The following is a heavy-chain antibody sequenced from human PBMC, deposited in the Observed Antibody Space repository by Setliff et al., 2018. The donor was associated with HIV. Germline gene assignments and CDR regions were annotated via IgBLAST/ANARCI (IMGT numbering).Heavy chain of an antibody. J-gene: IGHJ4*02. D-gene: IGHD6-19*01. Sequence: GASVKVSCKASGYTFTSYGISWVRQAPGQGLEWMGWISASNGNTNYARKIQGRVTMTTDTSTSAAYMELRSLRSDDTAVYYCARDGSLYSSGWYFDYWGQGTLVTVSS. CDR3: ARDGSLYSSGWYFDY. V-gene: IGHV1-18*01. CDR1: GYTFTSYG. CDR2: ISASNGNT.